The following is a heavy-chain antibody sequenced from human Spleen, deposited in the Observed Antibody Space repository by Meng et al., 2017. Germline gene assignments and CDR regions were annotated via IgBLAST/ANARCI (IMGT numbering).Heavy chain of an antibody. CDR1: GGPFSGYY. CDR2: INLGGNT. J-gene: IGHJ5*02. CDR3: ARGRRYGINIAVRLSWFDP. Sequence: GSLRLSCAVYGGPFSGYYWNWIRQPPGKGLEWIGEINLGGNTNYNPSLKSRVTISGDTSKNQFSLKVRSVTAADTGVYYCARGRRYGINIAVRLSWFDPWGQGTLVTVSS. V-gene: IGHV4-34*01. D-gene: IGHD6-19*01.